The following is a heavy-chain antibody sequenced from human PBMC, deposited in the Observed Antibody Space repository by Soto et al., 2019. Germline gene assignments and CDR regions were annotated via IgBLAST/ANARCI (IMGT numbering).Heavy chain of an antibody. V-gene: IGHV1-69*13. Sequence: AVKFSCTASGGTFSSYAISWVRQAPGQGLEWMGGIIPIFGTANYAQKFQGRVTITADESTSTAYMELSSLRSEDTAVYYCAREFEYSSSSYAFDIWGQGTMVTVSS. CDR3: AREFEYSSSSYAFDI. CDR1: GGTFSSYA. CDR2: IIPIFGTA. D-gene: IGHD6-6*01. J-gene: IGHJ3*02.